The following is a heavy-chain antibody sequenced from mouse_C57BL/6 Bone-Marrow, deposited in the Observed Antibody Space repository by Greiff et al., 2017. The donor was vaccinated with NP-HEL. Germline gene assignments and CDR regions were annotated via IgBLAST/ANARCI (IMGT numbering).Heavy chain of an antibody. V-gene: IGHV5-2*03. CDR3: ARITTVPTRFAY. D-gene: IGHD1-1*01. CDR1: EYEFPSHD. Sequence: EVKVEESGGGLVQPGESLKLSCESNEYEFPSHDMSWVRKTPEKRLELVAAINSDGGSTYYPDTMERRFIISRDNTKKTLYLQMSSPRSEDTALYYCARITTVPTRFAYWGQGTLVTVSA. J-gene: IGHJ3*01. CDR2: INSDGGST.